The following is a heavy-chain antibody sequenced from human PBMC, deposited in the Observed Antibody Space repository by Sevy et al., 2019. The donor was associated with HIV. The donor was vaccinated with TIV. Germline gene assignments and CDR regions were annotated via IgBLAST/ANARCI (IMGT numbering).Heavy chain of an antibody. CDR2: ISSSGYTI. CDR3: ARRKGVHNWGGDRYYYMDV. CDR1: EFTFSDYY. D-gene: IGHD7-27*01. Sequence: GGSLRLSCTGSEFTFSDYYMSWIRQTPGKGLEWVSYISSSGYTIYYADSVKDRFTISKDNAKNSLYLQMNSLRAEDTAVYYCARRKGVHNWGGDRYYYMDVWGKGTTVTVSS. J-gene: IGHJ6*03. V-gene: IGHV3-11*01.